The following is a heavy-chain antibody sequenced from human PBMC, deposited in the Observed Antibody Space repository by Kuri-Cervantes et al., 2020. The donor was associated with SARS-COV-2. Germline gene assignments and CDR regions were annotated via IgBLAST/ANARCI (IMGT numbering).Heavy chain of an antibody. CDR2: VKTNSGNT. CDR3: YCAPKEGFDS. D-gene: IGHD2-21*01. CDR1: EGTFFSYA. J-gene: IGHJ4*02. V-gene: IGHV1-8*01. Sequence: ASVKVSCKASEGTFFSYAISWVRQAPGQGLEWMGMVKTNSGNTLYAQIFQGRVTMTRDTSTSTVYMELSSLTSEDTAIYYCYCAPKEGFDSWGQGVLVTVSS.